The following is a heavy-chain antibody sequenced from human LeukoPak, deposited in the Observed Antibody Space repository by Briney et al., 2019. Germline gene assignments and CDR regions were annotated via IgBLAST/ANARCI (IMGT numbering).Heavy chain of an antibody. Sequence: SETLSLTCTVSGYSISSGHYWGWIRQPPGKGLEWIGSMYHSGSTYYNPPLKSRVTISEDTSKNQFSLKLRSVTAADTAVYYCARDGVAAAGRRTDYYYYYMDVWGKGTTVTISS. CDR1: GYSISSGHY. V-gene: IGHV4-38-2*02. CDR2: MYHSGST. D-gene: IGHD6-13*01. CDR3: ARDGVAAAGRRTDYYYYYMDV. J-gene: IGHJ6*03.